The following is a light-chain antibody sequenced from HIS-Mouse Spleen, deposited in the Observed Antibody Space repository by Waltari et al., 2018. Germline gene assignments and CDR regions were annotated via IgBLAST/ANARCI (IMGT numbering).Light chain of an antibody. CDR2: EGS. CDR1: SSDVGSYNL. Sequence: QSALTQPVSVSGSPGQSITTSCTGTSSDVGSYNLVPWYQQHPGKAPKLMIYEGSKRPSGVSNRFSGSKSGNTASLTISGLQAEDEADYYCCSYAGSSTWVFGGGTKLTVL. V-gene: IGLV2-23*01. CDR3: CSYAGSSTWV. J-gene: IGLJ3*02.